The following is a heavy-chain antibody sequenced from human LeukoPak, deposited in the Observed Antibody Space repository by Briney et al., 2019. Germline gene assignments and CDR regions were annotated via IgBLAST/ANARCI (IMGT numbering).Heavy chain of an antibody. Sequence: GGSLRLSCVASGFTFSNLAMGWVRQAPGKGLELVSVISDSGGTTYYADSVKGRFTISRDNSRNTLYLQMNSLRVEDTAVYYCAKDARRSSGWYFFDHWGQGTLVTVSS. V-gene: IGHV3-23*01. D-gene: IGHD6-19*01. J-gene: IGHJ4*02. CDR3: AKDARRSSGWYFFDH. CDR1: GFTFSNLA. CDR2: ISDSGGTT.